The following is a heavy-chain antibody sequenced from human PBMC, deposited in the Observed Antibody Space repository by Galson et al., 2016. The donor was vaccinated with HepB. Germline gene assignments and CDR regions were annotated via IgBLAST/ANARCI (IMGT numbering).Heavy chain of an antibody. Sequence: PALVKPTQTLTLTCTFSGFSLSTSGMCVSWICQPPGKALEWLALIDWDDDKYYSTSLKTRLTISKDTSKNQVVLTMTNMDPVATATYYCARMPGIAVAGSHFDYWGQGTLVTVSS. CDR3: ARMPGIAVAGSHFDY. CDR1: GFSLSTSGMC. V-gene: IGHV2-70*01. J-gene: IGHJ4*02. D-gene: IGHD6-19*01. CDR2: IDWDDDK.